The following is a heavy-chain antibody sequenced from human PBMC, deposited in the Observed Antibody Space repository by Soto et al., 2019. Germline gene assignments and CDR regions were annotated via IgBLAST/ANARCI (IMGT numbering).Heavy chain of an antibody. CDR1: GFTFSSYG. Sequence: PGGSLRLSCSASGFTFSSYGMHWVRQAPGKGLEWVAVIWYDGSNKYYADSVKGRFTISRDNSKNTLYLQMNSLRAEDTAVYYCASGGSDYDILTGLDYWGQGTLVTVSS. CDR2: IWYDGSNK. V-gene: IGHV3-33*01. J-gene: IGHJ4*02. CDR3: ASGGSDYDILTGLDY. D-gene: IGHD3-9*01.